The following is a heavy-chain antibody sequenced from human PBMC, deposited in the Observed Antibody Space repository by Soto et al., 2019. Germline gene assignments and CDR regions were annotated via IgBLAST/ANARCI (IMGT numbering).Heavy chain of an antibody. J-gene: IGHJ6*02. CDR1: GDSASSNSAT. CDR3: ARDHRGAKYGLDV. V-gene: IGHV6-1*01. CDR2: TYYRSKWYN. Sequence: SQTLSLTCAISGDSASSNSATWNWIRQSPSRGLEWLGRTYYRSKWYNDYAVSVRSRITISPDTSKNQFSLQLNSVTPEDAAVYYCARDHRGAKYGLDVWGQGTTVTVSS. D-gene: IGHD1-26*01.